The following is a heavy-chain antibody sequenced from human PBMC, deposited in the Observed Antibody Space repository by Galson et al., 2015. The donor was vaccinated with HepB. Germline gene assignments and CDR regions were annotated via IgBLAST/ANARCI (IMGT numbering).Heavy chain of an antibody. CDR2: MDPNNGNT. D-gene: IGHD3-9*01. CDR1: GYTFTGYD. Sequence: SVKVSCKASGYTFTGYDIHWVRQATGQGLEWMGWMDPNNGNTGYAQKFQGRLTMTRNTSINTVYMELSSLRSEDTAVYYCARGLDILTFYFDYWGQGSPVTVSS. CDR3: ARGLDILTFYFDY. J-gene: IGHJ4*02. V-gene: IGHV1-8*01.